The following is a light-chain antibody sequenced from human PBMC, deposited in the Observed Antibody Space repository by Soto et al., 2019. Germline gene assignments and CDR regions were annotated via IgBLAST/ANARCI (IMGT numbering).Light chain of an antibody. Sequence: ILFTPSPGTLFFSPGGKGTLFCRASQSVSSSYLAWYQQKPGQAPRLLIYGASSRATGIPDRFSGSGSGTDFTLTISRLEPEDFAVYYCQQYGSSPPYTFGQGTKVDIK. V-gene: IGKV3-20*01. J-gene: IGKJ2*01. CDR2: GAS. CDR3: QQYGSSPPYT. CDR1: QSVSSSY.